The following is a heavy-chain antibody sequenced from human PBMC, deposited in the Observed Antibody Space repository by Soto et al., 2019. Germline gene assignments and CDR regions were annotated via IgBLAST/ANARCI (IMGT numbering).Heavy chain of an antibody. V-gene: IGHV1-69*12. Sequence: QVQVVQSGAEVKKPGSSVKVSCKASGGTFRNYVISWVRQAPGQGLEWMGGIIPIFGSANYALKFQGRVTITADESTSTVYMGLTSLRSEDTAVYYCASGNSDDYGDYSWFDSWGQGTLVTVSS. D-gene: IGHD4-17*01. CDR3: ASGNSDDYGDYSWFDS. J-gene: IGHJ5*01. CDR1: GGTFRNYV. CDR2: IIPIFGSA.